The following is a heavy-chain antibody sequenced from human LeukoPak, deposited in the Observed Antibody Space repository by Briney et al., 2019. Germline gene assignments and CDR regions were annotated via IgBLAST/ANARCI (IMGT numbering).Heavy chain of an antibody. J-gene: IGHJ4*02. CDR3: AKPRNYYDSEYYFDY. Sequence: RGSLRLSCAASGFTFSSYGMHWVRQAPGKGLEWVAVIWYDGSNKYYADSVKGRFTISRDNSKNTLYLQMNSLRAEDTAVYYCAKPRNYYDSEYYFDYWGQGTLVTVSS. D-gene: IGHD3-22*01. V-gene: IGHV3-33*06. CDR2: IWYDGSNK. CDR1: GFTFSSYG.